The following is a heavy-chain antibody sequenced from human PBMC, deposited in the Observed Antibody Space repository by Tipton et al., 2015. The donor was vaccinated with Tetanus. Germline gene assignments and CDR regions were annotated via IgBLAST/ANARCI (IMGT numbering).Heavy chain of an antibody. Sequence: TLSLTCTVSGGSISGSYWNWIRQPPGKGLEWIGYVYYNGNTHYNPALKSRVTISVDTSKNQFSLKLSSVTAADTATYYCAREVSAAGHFDSWGQGTLVTVSS. V-gene: IGHV4-59*01. D-gene: IGHD6-13*01. CDR1: GGSISGSY. J-gene: IGHJ4*02. CDR3: AREVSAAGHFDS. CDR2: VYYNGNT.